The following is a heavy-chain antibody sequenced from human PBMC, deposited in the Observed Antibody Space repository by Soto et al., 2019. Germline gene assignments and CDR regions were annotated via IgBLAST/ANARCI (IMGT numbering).Heavy chain of an antibody. CDR3: ARPRYDGSGTPFDH. CDR1: GFTFSSYW. V-gene: IGHV3-74*01. CDR2: ISGDGSST. J-gene: IGHJ4*02. D-gene: IGHD3-22*01. Sequence: EVQLVESGGGLVQPGGSLRVSCAASGFTFSSYWMHWVRQVPGKGLVWVSRISGDGSSTSYADAVWGRFTISRDNAKNTLYLQMNSLRAEDTALYYCARPRYDGSGTPFDHWGQGALVTVSA.